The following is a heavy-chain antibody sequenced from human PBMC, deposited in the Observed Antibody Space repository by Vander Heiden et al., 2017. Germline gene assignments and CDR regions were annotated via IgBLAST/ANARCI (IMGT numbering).Heavy chain of an antibody. Sequence: EVQLVESGGGLVKPGGSLRLSCAASGFPFSSYSMNWVRQAPGKGLEWVSSISSSSSYIYYADSVKGRFTISRDNAKNSLYLQMNSLRAEDTAVYYCARGNYDFWSGYFTRWGQGTLVTVSS. CDR2: ISSSSSYI. J-gene: IGHJ4*02. D-gene: IGHD3-3*01. CDR3: ARGNYDFWSGYFTR. CDR1: GFPFSSYS. V-gene: IGHV3-21*01.